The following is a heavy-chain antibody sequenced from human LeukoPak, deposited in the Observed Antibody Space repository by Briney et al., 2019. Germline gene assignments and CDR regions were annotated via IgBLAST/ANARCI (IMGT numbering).Heavy chain of an antibody. CDR3: ARSGRYCSSTSCYGAFDI. D-gene: IGHD2-2*01. J-gene: IGHJ3*02. Sequence: SETLSLTRAVSGYSISSGYYWGWIRQPPGKGLEWIGSIYHSGSTYYNPSLKSRVTISVDTSKNQFSLKLSSVTAADTAVYYCARSGRYCSSTSCYGAFDIWGQGTMVTVSS. CDR1: GYSISSGYY. CDR2: IYHSGST. V-gene: IGHV4-38-2*01.